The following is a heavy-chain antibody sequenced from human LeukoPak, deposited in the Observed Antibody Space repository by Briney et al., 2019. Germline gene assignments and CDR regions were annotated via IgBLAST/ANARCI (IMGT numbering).Heavy chain of an antibody. V-gene: IGHV3-30*02. Sequence: HPGGSLRLSCAASGFTFSSYGMHWVRQAPGKGLEWVAFIRYDGSNKYYADSVKGRFTISRDNSKNTLYLQMNSLRAEDTAVYYCAKDGEVGATVYYYYYYMDVWGKGTTVTVSS. D-gene: IGHD1-26*01. CDR1: GFTFSSYG. CDR2: IRYDGSNK. J-gene: IGHJ6*03. CDR3: AKDGEVGATVYYYYYYMDV.